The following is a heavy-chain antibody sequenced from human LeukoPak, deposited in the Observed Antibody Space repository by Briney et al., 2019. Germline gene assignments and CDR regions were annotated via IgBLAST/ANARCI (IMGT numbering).Heavy chain of an antibody. Sequence: SETLSLTCTVSGDSITSSYRTWMRLPPGKGLEWIGYIFYTGYTNYNPSLKSRVTISMDISKNQVSLHLNSVTTADTAVYYCARAPIGSADHWGPGAQVTVSS. CDR3: ARAPIGSADH. CDR2: IFYTGYT. V-gene: IGHV4-59*13. J-gene: IGHJ4*02. CDR1: GDSITSSY. D-gene: IGHD1-1*01.